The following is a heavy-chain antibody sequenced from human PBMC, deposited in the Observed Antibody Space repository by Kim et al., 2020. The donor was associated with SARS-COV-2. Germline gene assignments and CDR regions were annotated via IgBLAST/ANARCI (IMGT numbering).Heavy chain of an antibody. CDR3: ARDGRPGTSADAFDI. V-gene: IGHV3-11*01. J-gene: IGHJ3*02. Sequence: ASVEGRFTISREHAKNSLYLQMNNLRAEDTAVFYCARDGRPGTSADAFDIWGQGTMVTVSS.